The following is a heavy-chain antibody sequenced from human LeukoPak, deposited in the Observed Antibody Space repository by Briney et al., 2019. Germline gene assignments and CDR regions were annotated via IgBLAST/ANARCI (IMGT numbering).Heavy chain of an antibody. CDR1: GGSISSSSYS. CDR3: ASQLRYSHIDY. V-gene: IGHV4-39*01. CDR2: IYYSGST. Sequence: PSETLSLTCTVSGGSISSSSYSWGWIRQPPGKGLEWIGSIYYSGSTYYNPSLKSRVTISVDTSKNQFSLKLSSVTAADTAVYYCASQLRYSHIDYWGQGTLVTVSS. D-gene: IGHD5-18*01. J-gene: IGHJ4*02.